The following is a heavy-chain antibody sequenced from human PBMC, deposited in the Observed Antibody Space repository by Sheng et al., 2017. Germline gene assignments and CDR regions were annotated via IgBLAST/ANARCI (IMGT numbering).Heavy chain of an antibody. CDR1: GFTFSSYA. J-gene: IGHJ4*02. CDR3: ARDRNYYDSSGYQAYYFDY. CDR2: ISYDGSNK. Sequence: QVQLVESGGGVVQPGRSLRLSCAASGFTFSSYAMHWVRQAPGKGLEWVAVISYDGSNKYYADSVKGRFTISRDNSKNTLYLQMNSLRAEDTAVYYCARDRNYYDSSGYQAYYFDYWGQGTLVTVSS. D-gene: IGHD3-22*01. V-gene: IGHV3-30*04.